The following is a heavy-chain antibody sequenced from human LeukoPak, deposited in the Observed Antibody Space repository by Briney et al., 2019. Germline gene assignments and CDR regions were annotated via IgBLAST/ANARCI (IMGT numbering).Heavy chain of an antibody. J-gene: IGHJ4*02. D-gene: IGHD3-10*01. CDR1: GDSISSSSYY. V-gene: IGHV4-39*07. Sequence: SETLSLTCTVSGDSISSSSYYWGWIRQPPGKALEWIGSIYYSGNTYYNPSLKSRVTISVDTSKNQFSLKVNSVTAADTAVYYCARLPYYASGSYSPYYFDYWGQGTLVTVSS. CDR2: IYYSGNT. CDR3: ARLPYYASGSYSPYYFDY.